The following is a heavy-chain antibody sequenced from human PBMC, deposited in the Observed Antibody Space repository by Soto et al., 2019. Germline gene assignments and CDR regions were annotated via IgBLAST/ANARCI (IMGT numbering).Heavy chain of an antibody. J-gene: IGHJ4*02. CDR2: INTYNGNI. CDR1: GYTFASYG. V-gene: IGHV1-18*01. Sequence: QVQLVQSGAEVKKPGASVKVSCKVSGYTFASYGISWARQAPGQGLEWMGWINTYNGNINYAQKLQGRVTMTTDTATSTAYMELRSLRSDDTALYYCARERGGSKYFDYWGQGTLVTVSS. CDR3: ARERGGSKYFDY. D-gene: IGHD3-10*01.